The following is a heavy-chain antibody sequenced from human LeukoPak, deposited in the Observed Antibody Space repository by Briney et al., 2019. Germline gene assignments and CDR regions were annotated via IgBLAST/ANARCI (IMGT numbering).Heavy chain of an antibody. CDR2: ISDDGTNK. Sequence: GRSLRLSCAASGFTFSTFRMYWVRQAPGKGLEWVALISDDGTNKYYADSVKGRFTISRDNSKNTVFLQMNSLRPEDTAVYYCARDARDSFDYWGQGTLVTVSS. CDR1: GFTFSTFR. V-gene: IGHV3-30*03. CDR3: ARDARDSFDY. J-gene: IGHJ4*02. D-gene: IGHD5-24*01.